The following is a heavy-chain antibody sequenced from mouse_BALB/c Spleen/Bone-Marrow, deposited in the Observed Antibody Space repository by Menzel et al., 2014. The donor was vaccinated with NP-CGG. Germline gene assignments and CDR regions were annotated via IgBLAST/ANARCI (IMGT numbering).Heavy chain of an antibody. Sequence: VKLMESGAELVKPGASVKLSCKAPGYTFTSYWMHWVKQRPGQGLEWIGEINPSNGRTNYNEKFKSKATLTVDKSSSTAYMQLSSPTSEDSAVYYCARGYFAYWGQGTLVTVSA. J-gene: IGHJ3*01. CDR2: INPSNGRT. CDR3: ARGYFAY. D-gene: IGHD2-14*01. V-gene: IGHV1S81*02. CDR1: GYTFTSYW.